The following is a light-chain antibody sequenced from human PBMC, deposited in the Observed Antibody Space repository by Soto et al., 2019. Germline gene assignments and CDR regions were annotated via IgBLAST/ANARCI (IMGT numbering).Light chain of an antibody. J-gene: IGKJ4*01. Sequence: DIQLTQSPSFLSASVGDRVTITCRASQGISSYLAWYQQKPGKAPKLLIYAASTLQSGVPSRFRGSGSGTEFTLTISSLQPEDFATYYCQQLNSYPLTFRGGTKVEIK. CDR2: AAS. V-gene: IGKV1-9*01. CDR1: QGISSY. CDR3: QQLNSYPLT.